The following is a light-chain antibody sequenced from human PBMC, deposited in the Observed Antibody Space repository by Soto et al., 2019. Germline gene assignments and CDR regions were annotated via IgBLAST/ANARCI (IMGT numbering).Light chain of an antibody. Sequence: DIQMTQSPSTLSASVGDRVTITCRASQIISSWLAWYQQKPGKVPKLLIFHASNLESGVPSRFSGSGSGTEFTLTISSLQPDDFASYYCQQYNSYPWTFGQGTNVEI. CDR3: QQYNSYPWT. CDR2: HAS. CDR1: QIISSW. V-gene: IGKV1-5*01. J-gene: IGKJ1*01.